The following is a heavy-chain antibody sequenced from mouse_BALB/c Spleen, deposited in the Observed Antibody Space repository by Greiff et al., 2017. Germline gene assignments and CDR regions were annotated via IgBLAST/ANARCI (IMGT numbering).Heavy chain of an antibody. V-gene: IGHV1-5*01. CDR1: GYSFTSYW. Sequence: VQLQQSGTVLARPGASVKMSCKASGYSFTSYWMHWVKQRPGQGLEWIGAIYPGNSDTSYNQKFKGKAKLTAVTSASTAYMELSSLTNEDSAVYYGTRQGIRDDYCAMDDWGQGTSVTVSS. CDR2: IYPGNSDT. J-gene: IGHJ4*01. CDR3: TRQGIRDDYCAMDD. D-gene: IGHD3-2*02.